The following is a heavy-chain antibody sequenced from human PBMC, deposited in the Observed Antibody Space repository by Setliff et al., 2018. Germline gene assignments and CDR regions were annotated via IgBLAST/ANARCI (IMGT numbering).Heavy chain of an antibody. CDR2: XWDXGGXK. CDR3: ARTCSGSGCYAGLES. V-gene: IGHV3-33*08. J-gene: IGHJ4*02. D-gene: IGHD2-15*01. CDR1: GFTFSSYR. Sequence: PGGSLRLSCAASGFTFSSYRMHWVRQAPGKGLEWVAVXWDXGGXKYHADXVXXRFTISRDNSKNTLYLQMNSLRPEDTAVYYCARTCSGSGCYAGLESWGQGTSVTVSS.